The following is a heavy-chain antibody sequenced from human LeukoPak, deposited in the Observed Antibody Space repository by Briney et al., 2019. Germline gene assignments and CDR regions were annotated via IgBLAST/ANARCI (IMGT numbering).Heavy chain of an antibody. CDR3: ARFPRYYYDSSGSPGAFDI. CDR1: GFTFCSYG. CDR2: IWYDGSNK. V-gene: IGHV3-33*01. J-gene: IGHJ3*02. D-gene: IGHD3-22*01. Sequence: GGSLRLSYAASGFTFCSYGMHWVRQAPGKGLEWVAVIWYDGSNKYYADSVKGRFTISRDNSKNTPYLQMNSLRAEDTAVYYCARFPRYYYDSSGSPGAFDIWGQGTMVTVSS.